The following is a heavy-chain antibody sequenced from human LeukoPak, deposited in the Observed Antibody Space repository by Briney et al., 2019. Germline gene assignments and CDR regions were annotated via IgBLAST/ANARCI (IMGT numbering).Heavy chain of an antibody. CDR2: IYPGDSDT. CDR3: ARRIAAAGTYYGMDV. D-gene: IGHD6-13*01. CDR1: GYTFATYW. V-gene: IGHV5-51*01. J-gene: IGHJ6*02. Sequence: PGESLKISCKASGYTFATYWIGWVRQMPGKGLEWMGIIYPGDSDTRYSPSFQGQVTISADKSISTAYLQWSSLKASDTAMYYCARRIAAAGTYYGMDVWGQGTTVTVSS.